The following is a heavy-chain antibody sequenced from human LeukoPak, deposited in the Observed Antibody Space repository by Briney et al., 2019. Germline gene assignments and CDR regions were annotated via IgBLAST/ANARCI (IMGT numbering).Heavy chain of an antibody. CDR3: AKSRSWYYFDY. Sequence: GGSLRLSCAASGFTFSSYSMNWVRQAPGKGLEWVSSISSSSSYIYYADSVKGRFTISRDNSKNTLHLQMNSLRAEDTAVYFCAKSRSWYYFDYWGQGTLVTVSS. CDR1: GFTFSSYS. J-gene: IGHJ4*02. CDR2: ISSSSSYI. D-gene: IGHD6-13*01. V-gene: IGHV3-21*04.